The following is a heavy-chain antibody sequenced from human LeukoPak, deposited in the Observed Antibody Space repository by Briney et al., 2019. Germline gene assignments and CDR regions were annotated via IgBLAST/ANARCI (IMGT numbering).Heavy chain of an antibody. CDR3: ARDSIFFSSGWHVGPD. V-gene: IGHV3-48*03. D-gene: IGHD6-19*01. CDR2: ISSSGSTI. Sequence: PGGSLRLSCAASGFTFSSYEMNWVRQAPGKGLEWVSYISSSGSTIYYADSVKGRFTISRDNAKNSLYLQMNSLRAEGTAVYYCARDSIFFSSGWHVGPDWGQGTLVTVSS. CDR1: GFTFSSYE. J-gene: IGHJ4*02.